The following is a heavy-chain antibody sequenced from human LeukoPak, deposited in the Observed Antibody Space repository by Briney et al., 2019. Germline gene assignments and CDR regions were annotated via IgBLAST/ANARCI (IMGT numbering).Heavy chain of an antibody. CDR1: GFTFSNYE. V-gene: IGHV3-48*03. CDR2: ISSSGSTI. D-gene: IGHD7-27*01. Sequence: GGSLRLSCAASGFTFSNYEMNWVRQAPGKGLEWVSYISSSGSTIYYADSVKGRFTISRDNAKNSLYLQMNSLRAEDTAVYYCASLPNWGYYYYYYMDVRGKGTTVTVSS. CDR3: ASLPNWGYYYYYYMDV. J-gene: IGHJ6*03.